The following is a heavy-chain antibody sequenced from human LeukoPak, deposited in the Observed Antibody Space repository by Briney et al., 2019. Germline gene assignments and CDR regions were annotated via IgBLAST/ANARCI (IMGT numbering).Heavy chain of an antibody. V-gene: IGHV1-2*02. CDR3: ARASGGGSNVRGYFDY. CDR2: INPNSGGT. Sequence: GASVKVSCKASGYTFTGYYMHWVRQAPGQGLEWMGWINPNSGGTNYAQKFQGRVTMTRDTSISTAYMELSRLRSDDTAVYYCARASGGGSNVRGYFDYWGQGTLVTVSS. J-gene: IGHJ4*02. D-gene: IGHD2-15*01. CDR1: GYTFTGYY.